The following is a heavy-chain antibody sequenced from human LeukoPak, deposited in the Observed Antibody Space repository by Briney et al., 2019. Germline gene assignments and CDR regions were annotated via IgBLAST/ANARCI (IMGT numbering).Heavy chain of an antibody. D-gene: IGHD6-6*01. Sequence: GGSLRLSCAASGFTSSDHYMSWIRQTPGKGLEWVSRISRDTESVKGRFTISRDNTKNSLYLQMNSLRVDDTAVYYCARDPDTSSKVDYWGQGTLVTVSS. CDR1: GFTSSDHY. V-gene: IGHV3-11*01. CDR2: ISR. J-gene: IGHJ4*02. CDR3: ARDPDTSSKVDY.